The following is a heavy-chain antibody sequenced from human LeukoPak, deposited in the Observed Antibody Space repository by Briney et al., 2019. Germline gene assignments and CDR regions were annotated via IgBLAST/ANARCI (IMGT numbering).Heavy chain of an antibody. CDR1: GFTFSSYA. V-gene: IGHV3-23*01. J-gene: IGHJ4*02. CDR3: AKGPYNQQLVGFDY. Sequence: PGGSLRLSCAASGFTFSSYAISWVRQAPGKGLEWVSAISGSGGSTYYADSVKGRFTISRDNSKNTLYLQMNSLRAEDTAVYYCAKGPYNQQLVGFDYWGQGTLVTVSS. D-gene: IGHD6-13*01. CDR2: ISGSGGST.